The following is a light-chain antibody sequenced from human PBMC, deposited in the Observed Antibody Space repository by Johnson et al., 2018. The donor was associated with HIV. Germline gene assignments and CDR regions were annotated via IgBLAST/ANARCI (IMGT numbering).Light chain of an antibody. CDR2: DNN. Sequence: QSVLTQPPSVSAAPGQKVTISCSGSSSNIGNNYVSWYQQLPGTAPKLLIYDNNKRPSGIPDRFSGSKSGTSATLGITGLQTGDEADYYCGTWDSSLSVLYVFGPGTKVTVL. CDR3: GTWDSSLSVLYV. CDR1: SSNIGNNY. V-gene: IGLV1-51*01. J-gene: IGLJ1*01.